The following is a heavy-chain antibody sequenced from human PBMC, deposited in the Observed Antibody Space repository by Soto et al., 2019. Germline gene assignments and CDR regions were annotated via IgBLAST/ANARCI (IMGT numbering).Heavy chain of an antibody. CDR3: ARGGFVAGLYNAMDA. J-gene: IGHJ6*02. CDR1: GGTLSTNA. CDR2: IIPMFGSP. Sequence: QVQLVQSGAAVKKPGSSVKVSCKASGGTLSTNAISWVRQAPGQGLEWMGAIIPMFGSPKYAQNFPGRVTITAANPTSTVYMELISLTSAATAGYYCARGGFVAGLYNAMDAWGQGTTV. D-gene: IGHD6-19*01. V-gene: IGHV1-69*06.